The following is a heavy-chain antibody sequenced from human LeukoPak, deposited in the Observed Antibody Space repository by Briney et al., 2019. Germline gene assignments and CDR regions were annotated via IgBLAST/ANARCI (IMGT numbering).Heavy chain of an antibody. CDR3: ASDFREDSSGYYSIDY. J-gene: IGHJ4*02. D-gene: IGHD3-22*01. Sequence: GGSLRLSCAASGFTFSDYYMSWIRQAPGKGLEWVSYISSSGSTIYYADSVKGRFTISRDNAKNSLYLQMNSLRAEDTAVYYCASDFREDSSGYYSIDYWGQGTLVTVSS. CDR2: ISSSGSTI. CDR1: GFTFSDYY. V-gene: IGHV3-11*04.